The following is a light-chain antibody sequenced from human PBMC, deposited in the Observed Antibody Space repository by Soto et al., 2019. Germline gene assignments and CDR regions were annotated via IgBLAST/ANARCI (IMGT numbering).Light chain of an antibody. CDR2: GAS. V-gene: IGKV3-15*01. CDR3: QQYNNWPPDRT. J-gene: IGKJ1*01. CDR1: QSVGSN. Sequence: EIVMTQSPATLSVSPGERATLSCRACQSVGSNLAWYQQKPGQAPRLLIYGASTRATGIPARFSGGGSGTEFTLTISSLQSEDFAIYFCQQYNNWPPDRTFGQGTKVEIK.